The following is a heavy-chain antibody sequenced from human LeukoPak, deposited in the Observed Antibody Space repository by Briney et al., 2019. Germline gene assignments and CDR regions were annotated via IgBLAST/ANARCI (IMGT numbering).Heavy chain of an antibody. CDR3: ARDLRAGGTWSYGVYFDL. CDR2: IKEDGSEE. V-gene: IGHV3-7*01. CDR1: RFTFSDYY. Sequence: GGSLRLSCAAPRFTFSDYYMTWVRQAPGRGLEWVANIKEDGSEENYVDSVKGRFTISRDNAKNSVYLLLNSLTPEDTAVYYCARDLRAGGTWSYGVYFDLWGRGTLVTVSS. D-gene: IGHD4-17*01. J-gene: IGHJ2*01.